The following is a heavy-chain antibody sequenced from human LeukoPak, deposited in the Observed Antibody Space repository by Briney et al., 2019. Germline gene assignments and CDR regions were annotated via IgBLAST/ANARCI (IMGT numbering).Heavy chain of an antibody. V-gene: IGHV4-61*01. Sequence: KPSETLSLTCTVSGGSVSSGSYYWSWIRQPPGKGLEWIGYIYYSGSTNYNPSLKSQVTISVDTSKNQFSLKLSSVTAADTAVYYCARTHYSSGSHNWFDPWGQGTLVTVSS. J-gene: IGHJ5*02. CDR3: ARTHYSSGSHNWFDP. CDR1: GGSVSSGSYY. D-gene: IGHD3-10*01. CDR2: IYYSGST.